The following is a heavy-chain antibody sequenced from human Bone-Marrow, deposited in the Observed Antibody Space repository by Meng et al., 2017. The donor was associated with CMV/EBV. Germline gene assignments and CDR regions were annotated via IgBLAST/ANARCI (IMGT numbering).Heavy chain of an antibody. V-gene: IGHV3-30*02. Sequence: GESLKISCAASGFIFSNYGMHWVRLTPDKGLEWVAFIRYDGSNSYYADSVEGRFTISRDSSKNTLYLQMSSLRSEDTAGYYCAKDRSGTYSYGMDVWGQGTTVTVSS. CDR2: IRYDGSNS. CDR1: GFIFSNYG. CDR3: AKDRSGTYSYGMDV. J-gene: IGHJ6*02. D-gene: IGHD2-15*01.